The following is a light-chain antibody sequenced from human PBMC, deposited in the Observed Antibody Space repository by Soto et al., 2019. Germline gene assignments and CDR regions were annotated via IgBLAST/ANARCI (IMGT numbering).Light chain of an antibody. Sequence: EIVLTQSPGTLSVSPGERATLSCRASQSGSSSYLALYQQKPGQAPRLLISGASGTATGIPVRFRSGGSETDFTLTISSLEPEDFAVDYCQHYGTSWWTFGQGTKVDIK. J-gene: IGKJ1*01. CDR3: QHYGTSWWT. CDR2: GAS. CDR1: QSGSSSY. V-gene: IGKV3-20*01.